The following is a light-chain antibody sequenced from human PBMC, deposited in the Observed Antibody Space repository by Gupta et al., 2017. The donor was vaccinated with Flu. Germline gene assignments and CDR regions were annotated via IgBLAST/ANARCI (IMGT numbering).Light chain of an antibody. J-gene: IGLJ3*02. CDR2: SNT. Sequence: QSVLTQPPSASGTPGQRVTISCSGSSSNIGSNTVIWYQQLPGTAPKLLNYSNTHRPSGVPDRFSGSKSGTSASLAISGLQSEDEAHYYCAAWDDSLNGRVFGGGTKLTVL. V-gene: IGLV1-44*01. CDR3: AAWDDSLNGRV. CDR1: SSNIGSNT.